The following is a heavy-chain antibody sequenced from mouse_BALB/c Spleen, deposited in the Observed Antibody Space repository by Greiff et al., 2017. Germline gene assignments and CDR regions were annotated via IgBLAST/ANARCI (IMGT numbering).Heavy chain of an antibody. CDR2: ISYDGSN. V-gene: IGHV3-6*02. Sequence: EVQLQESGPGLVKPSQSLSLTCSVTGYSITSGYYWNWIRQFPGNKLEWMGYISYDGSNNYNPSLKNRISITRDTSKNQFFLKLNSVTTEDTATYYCARETMITGAMDYWGQGTSVTVSS. D-gene: IGHD2-4*01. CDR3: ARETMITGAMDY. CDR1: GYSITSGYY. J-gene: IGHJ4*01.